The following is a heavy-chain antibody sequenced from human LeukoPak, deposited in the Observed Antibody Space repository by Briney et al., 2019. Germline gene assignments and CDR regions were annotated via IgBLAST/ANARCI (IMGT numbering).Heavy chain of an antibody. CDR1: GYNFATHW. D-gene: IGHD5-24*01. CDR2: IYPGDSET. V-gene: IGHV5-51*01. Sequence: GESLKISCKGSGYNFATHWIGWVRQMPGKGLEWMGIIYPGDSETRYSPSFEGQVTISADRSITTAYLHWSSLKAADTAMYYCARQSLEGNWFDPWGQGTLVTVSS. CDR3: ARQSLEGNWFDP. J-gene: IGHJ5*02.